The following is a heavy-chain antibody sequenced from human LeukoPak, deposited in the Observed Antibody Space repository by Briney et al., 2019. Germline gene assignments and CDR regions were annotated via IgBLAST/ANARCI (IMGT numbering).Heavy chain of an antibody. Sequence: ASVKVSCKASGYIFTSYVMHWVRQAPGQRLEWMGWINAGNGNTEYSQKFQGRVTFTRDTSASTAYMELSSLRSEDTAVYYCARDRCSGAGCFSDVFDYWGQGTLVTVSS. J-gene: IGHJ4*02. V-gene: IGHV1-3*01. CDR3: ARDRCSGAGCFSDVFDY. CDR1: GYIFTSYV. D-gene: IGHD2-15*01. CDR2: INAGNGNT.